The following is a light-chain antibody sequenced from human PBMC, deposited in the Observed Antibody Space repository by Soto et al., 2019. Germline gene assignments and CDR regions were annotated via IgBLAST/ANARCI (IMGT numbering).Light chain of an antibody. CDR1: SSNIGAYYD. CDR3: QSYDISLSGHVV. Sequence: QYVLTQPPSESGAPGQRVTISCTGSSSNIGAYYDVHWYQQLPGTAPKLLIYGNSNRPSGVPDRFSGSKSGTSASLAITGLQAEDEADYYCQSYDISLSGHVVFGGGTKLTVL. CDR2: GNS. J-gene: IGLJ2*01. V-gene: IGLV1-40*01.